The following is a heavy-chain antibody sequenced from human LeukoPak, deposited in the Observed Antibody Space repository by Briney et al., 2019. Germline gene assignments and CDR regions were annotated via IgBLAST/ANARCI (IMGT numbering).Heavy chain of an antibody. CDR2: ISGSGGST. D-gene: IGHD6-13*01. Sequence: GGSLRLSCAASGFTLTSFAMSWVRQAPGKELEWVSAISGSGGSTYYADSVKGRFTISRDNSRNTLYLQMNSLRAEDTAVYYCAKASRIAAAGTPSDWFDARGQGTLVTVSS. CDR1: GFTLTSFA. V-gene: IGHV3-23*01. J-gene: IGHJ5*02. CDR3: AKASRIAAAGTPSDWFDA.